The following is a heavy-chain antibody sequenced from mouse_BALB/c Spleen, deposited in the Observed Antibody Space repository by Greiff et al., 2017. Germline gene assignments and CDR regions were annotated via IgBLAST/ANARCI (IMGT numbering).Heavy chain of an antibody. V-gene: IGHV5-17*02. CDR3: ARGNGNYEDAMDY. Sequence: DVQLVESGGGLVQPGGSRKLSCAASGFTFSSFGMHWVRQAPEKGLEWVAYISSGSSTIYYADTVKGRFTISRDNPKNTLFLQMTSLRSEDTAMYYCARGNGNYEDAMDYWGQGTSVTVSS. D-gene: IGHD2-1*01. CDR1: GFTFSSFG. J-gene: IGHJ4*01. CDR2: ISSGSSTI.